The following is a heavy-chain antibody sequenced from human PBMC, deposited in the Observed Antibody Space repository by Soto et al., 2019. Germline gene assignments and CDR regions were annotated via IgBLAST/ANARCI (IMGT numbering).Heavy chain of an antibody. CDR1: GFTFSSYG. J-gene: IGHJ4*02. Sequence: QVQLVESGGGVVQPGRSLRLSCAASGFTFSSYGMHWVRQAPGKGLEWVAVISYDGSNKYYADSVKDRFTISRDNSKKTLYLQMNSLRTEDTAVYYCAKDPGSYGDYGGHFDYWGQGTLVTVSS. V-gene: IGHV3-30*18. CDR2: ISYDGSNK. CDR3: AKDPGSYGDYGGHFDY. D-gene: IGHD4-17*01.